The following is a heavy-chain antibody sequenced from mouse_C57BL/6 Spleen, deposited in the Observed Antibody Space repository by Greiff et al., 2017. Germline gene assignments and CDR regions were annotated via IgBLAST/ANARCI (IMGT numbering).Heavy chain of an antibody. CDR2: INPGSGGT. Sequence: VQLQQSGAELVRPGTSVKVSCKASGYAFTNYLIEWVKQRPGQGLEWIGVINPGSGGTNYNEKFKGKATLTADKSSSTAYMQLSSLTSEDSAVYCGARGYDYDGGYAMDYWGQGTSVTVSS. J-gene: IGHJ4*01. CDR3: ARGYDYDGGYAMDY. D-gene: IGHD2-4*01. V-gene: IGHV1-54*01. CDR1: GYAFTNYL.